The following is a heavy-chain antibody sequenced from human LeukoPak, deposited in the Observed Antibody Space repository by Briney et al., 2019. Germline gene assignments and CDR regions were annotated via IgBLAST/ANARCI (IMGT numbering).Heavy chain of an antibody. CDR3: ARGRISSGWYDY. CDR2: IYSVGTT. J-gene: IGHJ4*02. CDR1: GFTFSSYT. V-gene: IGHV3-66*01. Sequence: GGSLRLSCAASGFTFSSYTMNWVRQAPGRGLEGVSVIYSVGTTYYADSVKGRFTISRDNSKNTLYLQMNSLRAEDTAVYYCARGRISSGWYDYWGQGTLVTVSS. D-gene: IGHD6-19*01.